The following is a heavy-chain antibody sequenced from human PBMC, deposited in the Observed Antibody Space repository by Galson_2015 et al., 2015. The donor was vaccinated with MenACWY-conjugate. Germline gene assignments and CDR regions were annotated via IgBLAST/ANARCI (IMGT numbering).Heavy chain of an antibody. J-gene: IGHJ3*02. CDR2: IYHSVST. Sequence: TLSLPCAVSGGSISSDGYSWSWIRRPPGNGLAWIGYIYHSVSTYYNPSLKSRVTISVDRSKNQFSLKLSSVTVADTAVYYCARGGYYDSSGYFDAFEIWGQGTMVTVSS. CDR1: GGSISSDGYS. V-gene: IGHV4-30-2*01. CDR3: ARGGYYDSSGYFDAFEI. D-gene: IGHD3-22*01.